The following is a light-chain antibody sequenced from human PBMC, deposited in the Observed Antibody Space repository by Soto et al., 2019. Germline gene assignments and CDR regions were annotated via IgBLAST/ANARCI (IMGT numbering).Light chain of an antibody. CDR1: QSVGST. Sequence: EILMTQSPATLSVSPGERVILSCRASQSVGSTLAWYQQKPGQAPRLLIRGASTRATGVPARFSGSGSGTEFTLTISSLQSEDFAVYYCQQYSTSLTFGVGTTLEIK. V-gene: IGKV3-15*01. CDR2: GAS. CDR3: QQYSTSLT. J-gene: IGKJ4*02.